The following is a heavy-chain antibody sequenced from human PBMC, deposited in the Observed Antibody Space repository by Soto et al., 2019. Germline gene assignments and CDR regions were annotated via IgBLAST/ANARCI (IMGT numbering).Heavy chain of an antibody. V-gene: IGHV3-23*01. CDR2: ISARGGSS. Sequence: EVQLLESGGDLVQPGGSLRLACAASGFSFSSYAMVWVRQAPGKGLEWGSVISARGGSSYFADSVKGRFTISRDNSKNVLPLEMNSLRAEDTGPYFCAKGSIEYSASVEHWGQGTLVHVSS. J-gene: IGHJ4*02. CDR1: GFSFSSYA. D-gene: IGHD5-12*01. CDR3: AKGSIEYSASVEH.